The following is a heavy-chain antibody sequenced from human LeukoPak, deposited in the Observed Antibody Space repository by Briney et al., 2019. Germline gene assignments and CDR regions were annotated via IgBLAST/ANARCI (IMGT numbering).Heavy chain of an antibody. CDR2: ISGSGGST. CDR3: AKDRFGWYHRYFDY. CDR1: GFTVSSNY. V-gene: IGHV3-23*01. Sequence: GGSLRLSCAASGFTVSSNYMSWVRQAPGKGLEWVSAISGSGGSTYYADSVKGRFTISRDNSKNTLYLQMNSLRAEDTAVYYCAKDRFGWYHRYFDYWGQGTLVTVSS. J-gene: IGHJ4*02. D-gene: IGHD6-19*01.